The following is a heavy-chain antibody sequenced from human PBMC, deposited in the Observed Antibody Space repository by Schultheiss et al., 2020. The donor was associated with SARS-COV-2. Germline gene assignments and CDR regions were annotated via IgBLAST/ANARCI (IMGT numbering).Heavy chain of an antibody. CDR1: GFTFSSYG. V-gene: IGHV3-33*01. CDR2: IWYDGSNK. J-gene: IGHJ4*02. D-gene: IGHD4-23*01. CDR3: VRGLGYGGNGDYFDY. Sequence: GGSLRLSCAASGFTFSSYGMHWVRQAPGKGLEWVAVIWYDGSNKYYADSVKGRFTISRDNSKNMLYLQMNSLRAEDTAVYYCVRGLGYGGNGDYFDYWGQGTLVTVSS.